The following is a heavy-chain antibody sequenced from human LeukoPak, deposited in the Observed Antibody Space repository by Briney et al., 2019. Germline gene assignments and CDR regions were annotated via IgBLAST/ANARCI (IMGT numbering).Heavy chain of an antibody. D-gene: IGHD3-3*01. CDR1: GFTFSSYT. V-gene: IGHV3-23*01. CDR3: AKRRFLESTPYYFDY. J-gene: IGHJ4*02. CDR2: ISGGGDYT. Sequence: GGSLRLSCAASGFTFSSYTLSWVRQAPGRGLEWASTISGGGDYTSYAESVKGRFTISRDNSKNTLYLQMNGLRVEDSALYYCAKRRFLESTPYYFDYWGQGTLVTVSS.